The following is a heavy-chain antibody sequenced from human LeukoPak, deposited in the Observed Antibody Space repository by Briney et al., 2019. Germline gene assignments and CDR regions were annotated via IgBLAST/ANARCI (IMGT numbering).Heavy chain of an antibody. D-gene: IGHD1-26*01. CDR2: ISGTGGNT. V-gene: IGHV3-23*01. Sequence: GGSLRLSCAASGFTFSSYAMNWVRQAPGKGLEWVSAISGTGGNTYSADSGKGRFTISRDNSKNTLYLQMNSLRAEHTAVFYCAKSEGVGASFYFYYGMDVWGQGTTVTVSS. J-gene: IGHJ6*02. CDR3: AKSEGVGASFYFYYGMDV. CDR1: GFTFSSYA.